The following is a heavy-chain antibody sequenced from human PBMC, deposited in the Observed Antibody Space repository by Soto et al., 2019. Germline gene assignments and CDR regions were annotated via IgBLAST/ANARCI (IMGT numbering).Heavy chain of an antibody. CDR3: ARVKWFGESGFDY. J-gene: IGHJ4*02. D-gene: IGHD3-10*01. CDR2: IYYTGYT. V-gene: IGHV4-59*01. Sequence: TSETLSLTCTVSGGSISSFYWSWIRQPPGKGLEWIGYIYYTGYTNYNPSLKSRVTISVDTSKNQFSLNVSSVTAADTAVYYCARVKWFGESGFDYWGQGTLVTVSS. CDR1: GGSISSFY.